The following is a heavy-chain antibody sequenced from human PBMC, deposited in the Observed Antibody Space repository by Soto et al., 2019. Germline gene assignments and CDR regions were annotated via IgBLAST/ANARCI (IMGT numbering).Heavy chain of an antibody. CDR2: INPNSGAT. CDR3: ARWLEVLTTSDS. CDR1: GYTFTGYF. V-gene: IGHV1-2*06. Sequence: ASVKVSCKASGYTFTGYFIHWLRHAPGQGLEWMGRINPNSGATNYARKFQDRVTMTRDTSINTAYMELSSLRSDDTAIYYCARWLEVLTTSDSWGQGTLVTVSS. D-gene: IGHD3-22*01. J-gene: IGHJ4*02.